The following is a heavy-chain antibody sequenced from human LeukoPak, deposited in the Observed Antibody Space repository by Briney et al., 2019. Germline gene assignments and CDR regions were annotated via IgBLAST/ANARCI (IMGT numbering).Heavy chain of an antibody. J-gene: IGHJ4*02. D-gene: IGHD6-19*01. CDR1: GFTFSSYA. CDR2: ISGSGGST. V-gene: IGHV3-23*01. CDR3: TRGSGWQYDS. Sequence: GGSLRLSCAASGFTFSSYAMSWVRQAPGKGLGWVSAISGSGGSTYYADSVKGRFTISRDNSKNTLYLQMNSLKTEDTAVYYCTRGSGWQYDSWGQGTLVTVSS.